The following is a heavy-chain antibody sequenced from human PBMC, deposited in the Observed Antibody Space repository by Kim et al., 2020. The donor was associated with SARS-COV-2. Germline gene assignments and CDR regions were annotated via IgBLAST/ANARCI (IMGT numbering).Heavy chain of an antibody. V-gene: IGHV3-49*03. D-gene: IGHD3-10*01. J-gene: IGHJ5*02. Sequence: GGSLRLSCTASGFTFGDYAMSWFRQAPGKGLEWVGFIRSKAYGGTTEYAASVKGRFTISRDDSKSIAYLQMNSLKTEDTAVYYCTRESVLLWFGESSSRDWFDPWGQGTLVTVSS. CDR3: TRESVLLWFGESSSRDWFDP. CDR2: IRSKAYGGTT. CDR1: GFTFGDYA.